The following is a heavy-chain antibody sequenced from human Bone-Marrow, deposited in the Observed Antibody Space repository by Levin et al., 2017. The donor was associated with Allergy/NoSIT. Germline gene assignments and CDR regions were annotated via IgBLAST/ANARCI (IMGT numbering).Heavy chain of an antibody. CDR2: INTKTGNP. V-gene: IGHV7-4-1*02. J-gene: IGHJ4*02. D-gene: IGHD2-21*01. CDR1: GYTFTSYA. Sequence: ASVKVSCKASGYTFTSYAMHWVRQAPGQRLAWMGWINTKTGNPPYAQGFTGRFVFSLDTSVSTAYLHTSSLMAEDTAIYYCAGDVGSFCGDWGQGTRVTVSS. CDR3: AGDVGSFCGD.